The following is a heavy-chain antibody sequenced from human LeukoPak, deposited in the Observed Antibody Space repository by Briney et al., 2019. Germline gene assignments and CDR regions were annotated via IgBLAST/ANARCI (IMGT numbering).Heavy chain of an antibody. J-gene: IGHJ4*02. Sequence: ASVKVSCKVSGYTLTELSMHWVRQAPGTGLEWMGGFDPEDGETIYAQKFQGRVTMTEDTSTDTAYMELSSLRSEDTAVYYCATDEGYCGGDCPYNYWGQGTLVTVSS. CDR1: GYTLTELS. V-gene: IGHV1-24*01. CDR3: ATDEGYCGGDCPYNY. CDR2: FDPEDGET. D-gene: IGHD2-21*01.